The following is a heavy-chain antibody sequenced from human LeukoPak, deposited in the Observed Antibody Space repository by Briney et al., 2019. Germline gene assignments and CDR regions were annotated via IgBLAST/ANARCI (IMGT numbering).Heavy chain of an antibody. CDR3: ARDGASGYLADY. CDR2: INPNSGGT. V-gene: IGHV1-2*02. D-gene: IGHD3-3*01. J-gene: IGHJ4*02. CDR1: VYTLTGYY. Sequence: GASVTVSYKASVYTLTGYYMHWVRQAPGQGLEWMGWINPNSGGTNYAQKFQGRVTMTRGTSISTAYMELSRLGSDDTAVYYCARDGASGYLADYWGQGTLVTVSS.